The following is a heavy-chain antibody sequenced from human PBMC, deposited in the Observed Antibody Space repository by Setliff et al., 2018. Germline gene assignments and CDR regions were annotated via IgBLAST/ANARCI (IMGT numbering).Heavy chain of an antibody. CDR1: GGSISSSSYY. V-gene: IGHV4-39*01. Sequence: ETLSLTCTVSGGSISSSSYYWGWIRQPPGKGLEWIGSIYYSGSTYYNPSLKSRVTISVDTSKNQFSLKLRSVTAADTAVYYRARRVNEMATTISYYYYYMDVWGKGTTVTVSS. CDR2: IYYSGST. CDR3: ARRVNEMATTISYYYYYMDV. D-gene: IGHD4-4*01. J-gene: IGHJ6*03.